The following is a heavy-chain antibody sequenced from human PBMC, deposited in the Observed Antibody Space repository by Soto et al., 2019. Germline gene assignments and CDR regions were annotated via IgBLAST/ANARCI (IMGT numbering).Heavy chain of an antibody. CDR2: IYYSGST. V-gene: IGHV4-59*06. CDR1: GGSISSYY. CDR3: ARGHGSGSYPY. J-gene: IGHJ4*02. D-gene: IGHD3-10*01. Sequence: SETLSLTCTVSGGSISSYYWSWIRQHPGKGLEWIRYIYYSGSTYYNPSLKSRVTISVDTSKNQFSLKLSSVTAADTAVYYCARGHGSGSYPYWGQGTLVTVSS.